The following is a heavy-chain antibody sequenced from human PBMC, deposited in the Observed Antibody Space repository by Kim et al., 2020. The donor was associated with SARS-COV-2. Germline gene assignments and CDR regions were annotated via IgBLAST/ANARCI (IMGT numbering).Heavy chain of an antibody. D-gene: IGHD3-3*01. J-gene: IGHJ6*02. CDR2: IYYSGST. CDR1: GGSISSGGYY. V-gene: IGHV4-31*03. CDR3: ARDAGRITIFGVVNDGMDV. Sequence: SETLSLTCTVSGGSISSGGYYWSWIRQHPGKGLEWIGYIYYSGSTYYNPSLKSRVTISVDTSKNQFSLKLSSVTAADTAVYYCARDAGRITIFGVVNDGMDVWGQGTTVTVSS.